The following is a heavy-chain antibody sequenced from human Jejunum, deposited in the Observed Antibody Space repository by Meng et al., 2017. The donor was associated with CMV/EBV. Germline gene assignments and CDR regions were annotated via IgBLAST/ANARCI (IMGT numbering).Heavy chain of an antibody. J-gene: IGHJ4*02. CDR1: AHLFSNYS. CDR2: SNTKTGNT. CDR3: ESGSGDCGSTTCSTFDY. D-gene: IGHD2/OR15-2a*01. V-gene: IGHV7-4-1*02. Sequence: GSGVKRPLVSVRISGKASAHLFSNYSMHWAGQAHGQGLEWMGESNTKTGNTHYARDCKGRSVIYLETSVSTAYLQISGLQAEDIALYYCESGSGDCGSTTCSTFDYWGQGSLVTVSS.